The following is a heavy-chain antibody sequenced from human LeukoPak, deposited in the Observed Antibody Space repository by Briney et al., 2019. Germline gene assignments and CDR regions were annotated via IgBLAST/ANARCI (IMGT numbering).Heavy chain of an antibody. CDR1: GYSFTLYG. D-gene: IGHD4-11*01. Sequence: ASAKVSCKTSGYSFTLYGISWVRQAPGQGPEWMGWISTSTGDTKYTQKFQGRVTLTTDTSTSTAYMELSSLRSDDTAVYYCARDDNYGIFVNVDYWGQGTLVTVSS. V-gene: IGHV1-18*01. CDR3: ARDDNYGIFVNVDY. J-gene: IGHJ4*02. CDR2: ISTSTGDT.